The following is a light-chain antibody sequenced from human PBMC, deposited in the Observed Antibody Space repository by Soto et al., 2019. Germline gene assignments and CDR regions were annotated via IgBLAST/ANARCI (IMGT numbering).Light chain of an antibody. J-gene: IGLJ1*01. CDR1: SSNIGAGYP. CDR3: KSYDSSLSVLYV. Sequence: QSVLTQPPSVSGAPGQRVTVSCIGNSSNIGAGYPVQWYQQLPGTAPKLLIYGNTNRPAGVPDRFSGSKSATSGSLAITGLHTEDEADYYCKSYDSSLSVLYVFGTGTKLTVL. CDR2: GNT. V-gene: IGLV1-40*01.